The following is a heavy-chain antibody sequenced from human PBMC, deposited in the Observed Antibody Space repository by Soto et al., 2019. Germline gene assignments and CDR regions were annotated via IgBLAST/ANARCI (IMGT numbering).Heavy chain of an antibody. CDR1: GFTFSSYA. D-gene: IGHD3-16*01. CDR2: IYSGGST. J-gene: IGHJ4*02. V-gene: IGHV3-66*01. Sequence: PGGSLRLSCAASGFTFSSYAMHWVRQAPGKGLEWVSVIYSGGSTFYADSVRGRFTISRDNSKNTVNLQMNSLRAEDTAVYYCARDPWAADSWGQGTLVPVSS. CDR3: ARDPWAADS.